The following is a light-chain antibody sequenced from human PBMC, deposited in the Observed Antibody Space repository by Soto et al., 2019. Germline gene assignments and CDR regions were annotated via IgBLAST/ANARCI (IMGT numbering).Light chain of an antibody. J-gene: IGLJ3*02. V-gene: IGLV1-47*01. CDR2: MNS. CDR1: RSNIGSAI. Sequence: QSVLTQPPSLSGTPGQTVTISCIGGRSNIGSAIVHWYQQLPGTAPRHLIYMNSQRPSGVPDRFSGSKSGTSASLVITGLRLEDEADYYCVAWDDNLSSRVFGGGTKLTVL. CDR3: VAWDDNLSSRV.